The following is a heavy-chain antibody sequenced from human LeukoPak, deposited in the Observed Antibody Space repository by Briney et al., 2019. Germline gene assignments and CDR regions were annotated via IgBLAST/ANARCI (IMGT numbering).Heavy chain of an antibody. J-gene: IGHJ2*01. CDR2: IYYSGST. CDR3: ASEATSVTMIEVIAEHYWYFDL. D-gene: IGHD3-22*01. V-gene: IGHV4-39*01. Sequence: SETLSLTCTVSGGSISSSSYYWGWLRQPPGKGLEWIGSIYYSGSTYYNPSLKSRVTISVDTSKSQFYLNLSAVTAADTAVYYCASEATSVTMIEVIAEHYWYFDLWGRGTLVTVSS. CDR1: GGSISSSSYY.